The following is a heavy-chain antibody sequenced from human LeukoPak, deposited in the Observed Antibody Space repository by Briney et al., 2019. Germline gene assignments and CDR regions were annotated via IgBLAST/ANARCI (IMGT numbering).Heavy chain of an antibody. CDR2: IRYDGSSE. V-gene: IGHV3-30*02. CDR1: GFTFSSYG. D-gene: IGHD1-26*01. J-gene: IGHJ4*02. Sequence: PGESLRLSCEASGFTFSSYGMHWVRQAPGKGLDWVAFIRYDGSSEYYGGSVKGRFTISRDNSKNTLYLQMNSLRAEDTAVYYCAKGSGSYASGFDYWGQGTLVTVSS. CDR3: AKGSGSYASGFDY.